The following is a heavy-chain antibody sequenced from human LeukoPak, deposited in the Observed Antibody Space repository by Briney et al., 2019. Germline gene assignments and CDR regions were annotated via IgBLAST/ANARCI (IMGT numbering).Heavy chain of an antibody. V-gene: IGHV4-30-4*08. J-gene: IGHJ5*02. CDR3: ARHSGPTYYYDSSGYYGDWFDP. CDR2: IYYSGST. Sequence: SETLSLTCTVSGGSISSGDYYWSWIRQPPGKGLEWIGYIYYSGSTYYKPSLKSRVTISVDTSKNQFSLKLSSVTAADTAVYYCARHSGPTYYYDSSGYYGDWFDPWGQGTLVTVSS. D-gene: IGHD3-22*01. CDR1: GGSISSGDYY.